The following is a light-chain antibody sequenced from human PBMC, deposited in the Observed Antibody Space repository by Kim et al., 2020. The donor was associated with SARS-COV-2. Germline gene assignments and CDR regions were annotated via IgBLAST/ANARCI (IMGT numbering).Light chain of an antibody. CDR2: LNSDGSH. CDR3: QTWATGIHV. Sequence: QPVLTQSPSASASLGASIKLACTLSSGHSSYAIAWHQQQPGMGPRFLMKLNSDGSHTKGDGIPDRFSGSSSGAERYLTISSLQSEDEADYYCQTWATGIHVFGTGTKVTVL. V-gene: IGLV4-69*01. J-gene: IGLJ1*01. CDR1: SGHSSYA.